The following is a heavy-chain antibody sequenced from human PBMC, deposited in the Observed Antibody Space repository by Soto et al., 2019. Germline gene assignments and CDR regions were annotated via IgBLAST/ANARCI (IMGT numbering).Heavy chain of an antibody. J-gene: IGHJ6*02. CDR1: GGSFSGYY. D-gene: IGHD3-10*01. V-gene: IGHV4-34*01. Sequence: SETLSLTCAVYGGSFSGYYWSWIRQPPGKGLEWIGEINHSGSTNYNPSLKSRVTISVDTSKNQFSLKLSSVTAADTAVYYCYGARRRYYYGMDVWGQGTTVTVSS. CDR2: INHSGST. CDR3: YGARRRYYYGMDV.